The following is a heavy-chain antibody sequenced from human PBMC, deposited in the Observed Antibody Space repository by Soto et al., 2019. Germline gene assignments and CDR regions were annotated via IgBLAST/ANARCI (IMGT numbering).Heavy chain of an antibody. D-gene: IGHD3-3*01. CDR3: ARGLFWSGYFYRSPFDY. CDR1: GGSISSGGYY. J-gene: IGHJ4*02. Sequence: QVQLQESGPGLVKPSQTLSLTCTVSGGSISSGGYYWSWIRQHPGKGLEWIGYIYYSGSTYYNPSLKSRVTISVDTSKNQFSLKLSSVTAADTAVYYCARGLFWSGYFYRSPFDYWGQGTLVTVSS. V-gene: IGHV4-31*03. CDR2: IYYSGST.